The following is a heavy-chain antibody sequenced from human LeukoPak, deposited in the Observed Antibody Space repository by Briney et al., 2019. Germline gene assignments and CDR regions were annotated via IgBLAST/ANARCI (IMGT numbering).Heavy chain of an antibody. D-gene: IGHD2-2*01. V-gene: IGHV4-39*07. CDR3: ARDAGHQVSRRNYYAMDV. Sequence: SETLSLTCTVSGGPISSSTYYWGWVRQPPGKGLEWIGSMYYSGSTYYNPSLKSRVTISVGTSKNQFSLKLSSVTAADTAVYYCARDAGHQVSRRNYYAMDVWGQGTTVTVSS. CDR1: GGPISSSTYY. J-gene: IGHJ6*02. CDR2: MYYSGST.